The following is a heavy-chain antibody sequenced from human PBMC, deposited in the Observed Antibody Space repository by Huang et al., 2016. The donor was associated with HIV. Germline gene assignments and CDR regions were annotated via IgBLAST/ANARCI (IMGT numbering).Heavy chain of an antibody. J-gene: IGHJ4*02. D-gene: IGHD6-13*01. CDR3: ARGGILGTSWYRPFDY. CDR1: GFDFSSYA. CDR2: ISNDGNNM. V-gene: IGHV3-30-3*01. Sequence: QVQLGESGGGVVQPEKSLRLSCDASGFDFSSYAMNWVRQAPGKGPQWVAVISNDGNNMYYSDSVKGRFIISRDKSKNTLYLQMNSLRGEDTAIYYCARGGILGTSWYRPFDYWGQGTLVTVSS.